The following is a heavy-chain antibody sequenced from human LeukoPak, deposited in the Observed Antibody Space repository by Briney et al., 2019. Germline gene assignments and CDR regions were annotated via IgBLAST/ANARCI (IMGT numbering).Heavy chain of an antibody. V-gene: IGHV1-2*02. Sequence: ASVKVSCKASGYTFTGYFMHWVRQAPGQGLEWMGWINPNIDGTKYARKFQGRVTMTRDTSISTAYMELSRLRSDDTAAYYCARGQLTDDLDYWGQGTLVTVSS. CDR2: INPNIDGT. J-gene: IGHJ4*02. CDR1: GYTFTGYF. D-gene: IGHD1-14*01. CDR3: ARGQLTDDLDY.